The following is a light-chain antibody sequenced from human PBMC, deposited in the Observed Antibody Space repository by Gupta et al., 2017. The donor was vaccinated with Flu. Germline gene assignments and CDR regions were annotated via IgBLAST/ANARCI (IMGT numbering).Light chain of an antibody. CDR2: RDT. CDR3: QSADSSVTSLV. V-gene: IGLV3-25*03. J-gene: IGLJ3*02. Sequence: GDAFPKQYAYWFQQQPGQAPRLVIYRDTERPSGIPGRFSASISGTTVTLTITGVQAEDEADYYCQSADSSVTSLVFGGGTRLTVL. CDR1: AFPKQY.